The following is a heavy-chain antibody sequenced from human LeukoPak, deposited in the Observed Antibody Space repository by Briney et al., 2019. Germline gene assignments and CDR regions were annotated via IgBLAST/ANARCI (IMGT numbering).Heavy chain of an antibody. CDR3: IKDMGFDLLKDAFDM. D-gene: IGHD3-9*01. CDR2: ISWDSGNK. V-gene: IGHV3-9*01. Sequence: PGGSLRLSCVGSGFSLDDYAMHWVRQAPGKGLEWVSRISWDSGNKAYADSVKGRFTISRDNAKNSLYLQMNSLRPEDTAFYYCIKDMGFDLLKDAFDMWGQGTLVTVSS. CDR1: GFSLDDYA. J-gene: IGHJ3*02.